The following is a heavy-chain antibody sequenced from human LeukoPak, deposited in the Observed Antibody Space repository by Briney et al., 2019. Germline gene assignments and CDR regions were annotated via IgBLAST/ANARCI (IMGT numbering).Heavy chain of an antibody. CDR1: GGSTSRGGYY. CDR2: IYYSGST. V-gene: IGHV4-31*03. D-gene: IGHD3-9*01. Sequence: SETLCLTCTVSGGSTSRGGYYWSWIRQHPGNGLEWLGYIYYSGSTYYNPSLKSRVTISVDTSNNQFSLKLSSVTAADTAVYYCARVRAEYYDILTGYYSPYYFDYWGQGTLVTVSS. J-gene: IGHJ4*02. CDR3: ARVRAEYYDILTGYYSPYYFDY.